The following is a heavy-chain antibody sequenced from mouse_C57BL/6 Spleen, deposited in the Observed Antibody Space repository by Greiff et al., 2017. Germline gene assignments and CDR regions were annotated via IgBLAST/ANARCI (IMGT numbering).Heavy chain of an antibody. CDR2: IDPENGDT. V-gene: IGHV14-4*01. CDR1: GFNIKDDY. J-gene: IGHJ3*01. CDR3: ATGITTVVATNAY. Sequence: VQLKQSGAELVRPGASVKLSCTASGFNIKDDYMHWVKQRPEQGLEWIGWIDPENGDTEYTSKFKGKATITAYTSSNTAYLQLSSLTSADTAVYYCATGITTVVATNAYWGQGTLVTVSA. D-gene: IGHD1-1*01.